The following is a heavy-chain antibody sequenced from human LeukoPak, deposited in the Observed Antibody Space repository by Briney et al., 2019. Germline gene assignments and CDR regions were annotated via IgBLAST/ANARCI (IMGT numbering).Heavy chain of an antibody. Sequence: GGSLRLSCAASGFTFSSIAMSWVRQAPGKGLEWVSTISGSGGTPYYADSVRGRFTISRDNSKNTLGLQINSLRLDDTALYYCARRGGSRGWGAFDIWGQGTIVTVSS. CDR2: ISGSGGTP. V-gene: IGHV3-23*01. CDR3: ARRGGSRGWGAFDI. CDR1: GFTFSSIA. D-gene: IGHD6-19*01. J-gene: IGHJ3*02.